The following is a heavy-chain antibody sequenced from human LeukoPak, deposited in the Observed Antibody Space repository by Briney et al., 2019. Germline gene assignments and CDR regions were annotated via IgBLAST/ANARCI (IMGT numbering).Heavy chain of an antibody. D-gene: IGHD1-26*01. J-gene: IGHJ6*03. CDR3: ARAQGSYYHYYMDV. V-gene: IGHV1-18*01. CDR1: GYTFTSYG. CDR2: ISAYNGNT. Sequence: GASVKVSCKASGYTFTSYGISWVRQAPGQGLEWMGWISAYNGNTNYAQKFQGRVTMTRDMSTSTVNMELSSLRSEDRAVYYCARAQGSYYHYYMDVWGKGTTVTVSS.